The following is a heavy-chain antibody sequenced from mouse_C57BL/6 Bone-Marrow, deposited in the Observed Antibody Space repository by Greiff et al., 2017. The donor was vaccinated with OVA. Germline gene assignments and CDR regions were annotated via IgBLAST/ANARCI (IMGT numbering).Heavy chain of an antibody. CDR2: IYPGDGDT. CDR1: GYAFSSSW. CDR3: ARGYYGLCAMDY. J-gene: IGHJ4*01. D-gene: IGHD1-1*01. V-gene: IGHV1-82*01. Sequence: QVQLQQSGPELVKPGASVKISCKASGYAFSSSWMNWVKQRPGKGLEWIGRIYPGDGDTNYNGKFKGKATLTADKSSRTAYMQLSSLTSEDSAVYFCARGYYGLCAMDYWGQGTSVTVSS.